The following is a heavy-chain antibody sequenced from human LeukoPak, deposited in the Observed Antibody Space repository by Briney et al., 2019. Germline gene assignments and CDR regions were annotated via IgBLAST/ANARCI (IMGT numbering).Heavy chain of an antibody. CDR2: IYHSGST. J-gene: IGHJ4*02. CDR3: AMASGSYYGPFDY. CDR1: GGSISSSNW. V-gene: IGHV4-4*02. Sequence: SEALSLTCAVSGGSISSSNWWSWVRQPPGKGLEWIGEIYHSGSTNYNPSLKSRVTISVDKSKNQFSLKLSSVTAADTAVYYCAMASGSYYGPFDYWGQGTLVTVSS. D-gene: IGHD1-26*01.